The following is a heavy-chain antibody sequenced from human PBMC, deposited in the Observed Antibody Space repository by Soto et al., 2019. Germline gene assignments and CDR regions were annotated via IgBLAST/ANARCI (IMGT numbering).Heavy chain of an antibody. CDR1: GLIFSDYA. V-gene: IGHV3-23*01. D-gene: IGHD1-26*01. CDR2: ISGSGDKT. CDR3: AEDRFGIVGHVDY. J-gene: IGHJ4*02. Sequence: EVQLLESGGDLVQPGGSLRLSCAASGLIFSDYAMSWVRQAPGKGLECVACISGSGDKTFYADSVKGRFTISRDNSKNTVSLHMNSLRVDETAVYLCAEDRFGIVGHVDYWGTGTLVTVSS.